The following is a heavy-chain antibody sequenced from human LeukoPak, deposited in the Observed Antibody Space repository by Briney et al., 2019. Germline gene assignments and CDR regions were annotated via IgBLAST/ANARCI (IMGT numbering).Heavy chain of an antibody. Sequence: GGSLRLSCAASGFTFSSYAMHWVRQAPGKGLEWVAVISYDGSNKYYADSVKGRFTISRDNSKNTLYLQMNSLRAEDTAVYYCASGRGRASDYYYGMDVWGQGTTVTVSS. D-gene: IGHD3-10*01. CDR3: ASGRGRASDYYYGMDV. J-gene: IGHJ6*02. CDR1: GFTFSSYA. CDR2: ISYDGSNK. V-gene: IGHV3-30*04.